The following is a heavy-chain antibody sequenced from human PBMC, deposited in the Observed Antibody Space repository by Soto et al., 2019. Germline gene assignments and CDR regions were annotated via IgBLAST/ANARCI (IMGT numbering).Heavy chain of an antibody. V-gene: IGHV3-30*18. CDR2: ISYDGSNK. CDR1: GFTFSSYG. J-gene: IGHJ4*02. Sequence: QVQLVESGGGVVQPGRSLRLSCAASGFTFSSYGMHWVRQAPGKGLEWVAVISYDGSNKYYADSVKGRFTISRDNSKNTLYLQMNSLRAEDTAVYYCAKSCQSMVRGVYYFDYWGQGTLVTVSS. CDR3: AKSCQSMVRGVYYFDY. D-gene: IGHD3-10*01.